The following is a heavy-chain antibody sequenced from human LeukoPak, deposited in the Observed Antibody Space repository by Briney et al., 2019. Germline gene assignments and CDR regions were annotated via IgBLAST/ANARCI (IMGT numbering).Heavy chain of an antibody. CDR3: ARGYCSGGSCSGEYGYFDY. Sequence: GGSLRLSCAASGFTFSSYSMNWVRQAPGKGLEWVSSISSSSSYIYYADSVKGRFTIFRDNAKNSLYLQMNSLRAEDTAVYYCARGYCSGGSCSGEYGYFDYWGQGTLVTVSS. D-gene: IGHD2-15*01. V-gene: IGHV3-21*01. CDR2: ISSSSSYI. J-gene: IGHJ4*02. CDR1: GFTFSSYS.